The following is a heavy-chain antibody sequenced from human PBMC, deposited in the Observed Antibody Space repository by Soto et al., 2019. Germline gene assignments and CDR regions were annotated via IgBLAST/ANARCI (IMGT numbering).Heavy chain of an antibody. CDR1: GFIFTSYW. Sequence: PGGSLRLSCAASGFIFTSYWMHWVRQAPGKGPVWVARINGDGRNTRYTDSVKGRFTISRDNAKNTLYLQMDSLRAEDTAVYYCANGLGAIYYGMDVWGQGTTVTVSS. CDR3: ANGLGAIYYGMDV. D-gene: IGHD2-8*01. CDR2: INGDGRNT. V-gene: IGHV3-74*01. J-gene: IGHJ6*02.